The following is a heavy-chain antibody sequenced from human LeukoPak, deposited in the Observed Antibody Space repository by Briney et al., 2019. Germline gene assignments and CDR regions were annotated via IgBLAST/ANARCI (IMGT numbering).Heavy chain of an antibody. J-gene: IGHJ4*02. CDR1: GGTFSSYA. Sequence: SVKVSCKASGGTFSSYAISWVRQAPGQGLEWMGRIIPIFGTANYAQKFQGRVTITADESTSTAYMELSSLRSEDTAVYYCARDLRFLEWLPVEWGQGTLVTVSS. CDR2: IIPIFGTA. D-gene: IGHD3-3*01. CDR3: ARDLRFLEWLPVE. V-gene: IGHV1-69*13.